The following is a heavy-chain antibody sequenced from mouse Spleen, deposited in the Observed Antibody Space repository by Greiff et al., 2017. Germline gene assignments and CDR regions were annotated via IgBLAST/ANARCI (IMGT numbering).Heavy chain of an antibody. CDR1: GFSLTSYA. Sequence: QVQLKESGPGLVAPSQSLSITCTVSGFSLTSYAISWVRQPPGKGLEWLGVIWTGGGTNYNSALKSRLSISKDNSKSQVFLKMNSLQTDDTARYYCASQVPLTTVVATGGYYYAMDYWGQGTSVTVSS. D-gene: IGHD1-1*01. CDR2: IWTGGGT. CDR3: ASQVPLTTVVATGGYYYAMDY. J-gene: IGHJ4*01. V-gene: IGHV2-9-1*01.